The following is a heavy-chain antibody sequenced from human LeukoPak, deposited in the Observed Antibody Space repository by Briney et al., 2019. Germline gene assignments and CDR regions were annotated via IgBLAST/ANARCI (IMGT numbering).Heavy chain of an antibody. CDR3: AKPGNSGSYYSPFDY. D-gene: IGHD1-26*01. Sequence: GGSLRLSCAASGFTFSSYSMNWVRQAPGKGLEWVSSISSSSSYIYYADSVKGRFTISRDNAKNSLYLQMNSLRAEDTAVYYCAKPGNSGSYYSPFDYWGQGTLVTVSS. J-gene: IGHJ4*02. V-gene: IGHV3-21*04. CDR2: ISSSSSYI. CDR1: GFTFSSYS.